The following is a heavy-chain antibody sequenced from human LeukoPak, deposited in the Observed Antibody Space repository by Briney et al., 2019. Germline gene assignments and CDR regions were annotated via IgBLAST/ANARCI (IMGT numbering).Heavy chain of an antibody. CDR2: IYHSGST. CDR1: GYSISSGYY. CDR3: ARDEEWELPAFDP. V-gene: IGHV4-38-2*02. Sequence: PSETLSLTCTVSGYSISSGYYWGWIRQPPGKGLEWIGSIYHSGSTYYNPSLKSRVTISVDTSKNQFSLKLSSVTAADTAVYYCARDEEWELPAFDPWGQGTLVTVSS. J-gene: IGHJ5*02. D-gene: IGHD1-26*01.